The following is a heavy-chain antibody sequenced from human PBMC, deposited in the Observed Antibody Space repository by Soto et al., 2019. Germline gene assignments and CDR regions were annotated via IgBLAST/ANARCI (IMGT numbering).Heavy chain of an antibody. CDR1: GHPFNSYG. CDR2: INPYIGHT. V-gene: IGHV1-18*01. D-gene: IGHD3-10*01. J-gene: IGHJ3*02. CDR3: ARSPVVRRTPNAFDI. Sequence: ASEKVSCKGSGHPFNSYGINWVRQAPGQGLEWMGWINPYIGHTEYAQKLQGRVTMTADTSTTTAYMELRSLRSEDTAVYYCARSPVVRRTPNAFDILGQGTMVTAS.